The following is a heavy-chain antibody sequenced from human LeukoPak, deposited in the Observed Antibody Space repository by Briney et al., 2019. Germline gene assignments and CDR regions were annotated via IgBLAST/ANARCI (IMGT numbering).Heavy chain of an antibody. CDR2: IYYSGST. D-gene: IGHD5-12*01. CDR1: GGSISSSSYY. CDR3: AAGYSGYNWDWFDP. V-gene: IGHV4-39*07. J-gene: IGHJ5*02. Sequence: SETLSLTCTVSGGSISSSSYYWGWIRQPPGKGLEWIGSIYYSGSTYYNPSLKSRVTISVDTSKNQFSLKLTSVTAADTAVYYCAAGYSGYNWDWFDPWGQGTLVTVSS.